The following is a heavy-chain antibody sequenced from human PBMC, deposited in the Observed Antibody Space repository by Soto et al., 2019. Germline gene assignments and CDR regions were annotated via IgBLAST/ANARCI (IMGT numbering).Heavy chain of an antibody. D-gene: IGHD2-21*02. Sequence: SETLSLTCAVSGGSISSSNWWRWVRQPPGKGLEWIGEIYHSGSTNYNPSLKSRVTISVDKSKNQFSLKLSSVTAADTAVYYCARAPPYCGGDCCTLGYWGQGTLVTVSS. J-gene: IGHJ4*02. CDR2: IYHSGST. V-gene: IGHV4-4*02. CDR1: GGSISSSNW. CDR3: ARAPPYCGGDCCTLGY.